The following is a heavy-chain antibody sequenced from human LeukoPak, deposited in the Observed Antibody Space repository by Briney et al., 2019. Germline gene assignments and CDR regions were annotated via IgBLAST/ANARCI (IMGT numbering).Heavy chain of an antibody. V-gene: IGHV3-7*01. CDR1: GFTFSSYW. Sequence: GGSLRLSCAASGFTFSSYWMSWVRQAPGKGLEWVANIKQDGSEKYYVDSVKGRFTISRDNAKNSLYLQMNSLRAEDTAVYYCARGGDIVVVPAAGAPPRYYYYYMDVWGKGTTVTVSS. CDR2: IKQDGSEK. D-gene: IGHD2-2*01. J-gene: IGHJ6*03. CDR3: ARGGDIVVVPAAGAPPRYYYYYMDV.